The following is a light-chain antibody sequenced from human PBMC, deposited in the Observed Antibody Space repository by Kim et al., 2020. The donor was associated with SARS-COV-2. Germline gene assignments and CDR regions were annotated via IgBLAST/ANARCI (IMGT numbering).Light chain of an antibody. CDR1: QSVSSK. V-gene: IGKV3-15*01. CDR3: QQYDTWPPVT. Sequence: VSPGERVTLSCRASQSVSSKLAWYQQKPGQAPRLLIYGASTRATGTPARFSGSGSGTEFTLDISSLQSEDFAVYYCQQYDTWPPVTFGGGTKLEIK. CDR2: GAS. J-gene: IGKJ4*01.